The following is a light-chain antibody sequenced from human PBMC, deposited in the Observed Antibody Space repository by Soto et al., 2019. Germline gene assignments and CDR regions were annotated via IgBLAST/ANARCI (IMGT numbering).Light chain of an antibody. J-gene: IGLJ2*01. V-gene: IGLV2-23*01. CDR1: SSDVGNYNL. Sequence: QSALTQPASVSGSPGQSITISCTGTSSDVGNYNLVSWYHQHPGKAPKLIIYEANKRPSGVSHRFSGSKSGSTASLTISGLQAEDEGDYYCCSFADSKSVVFGGGTKLTVL. CDR2: EAN. CDR3: CSFADSKSVV.